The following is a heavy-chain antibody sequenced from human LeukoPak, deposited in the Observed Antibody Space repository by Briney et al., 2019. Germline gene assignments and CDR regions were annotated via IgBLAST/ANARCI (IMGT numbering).Heavy chain of an antibody. CDR3: ARDTTPSSSPSGDAFDI. Sequence: PGGSLRLSCAASGCTFSSYSMNWVRQAPGKGLEWVSYISSSSSTIYYADSVKGRFTISRDNAKNSLYLQMNSLRDEDTAVYYCARDTTPSSSPSGDAFDIWGQGTMVTVSS. CDR1: GCTFSSYS. J-gene: IGHJ3*02. D-gene: IGHD6-13*01. CDR2: ISSSSSTI. V-gene: IGHV3-48*02.